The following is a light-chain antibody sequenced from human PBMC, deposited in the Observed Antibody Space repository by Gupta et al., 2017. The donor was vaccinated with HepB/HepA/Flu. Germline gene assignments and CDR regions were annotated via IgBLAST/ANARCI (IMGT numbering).Light chain of an antibody. CDR3: SSYTSSSTLVV. V-gene: IGLV2-14*01. CDR2: EVS. J-gene: IGLJ2*01. CDR1: SSDVGGYNY. Sequence: QSALTQPASVAGSPGQSITLPCTGTSSDVGGYNYVSWYQQHPGKAPKLMIYEVSKRPSGVSNRFSGSKSGNTASLTISGLQAEDEADYYCSSYTSSSTLVVFGGGTKLTVL.